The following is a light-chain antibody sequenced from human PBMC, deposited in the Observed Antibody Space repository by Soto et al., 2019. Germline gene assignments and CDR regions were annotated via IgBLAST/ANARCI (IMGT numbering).Light chain of an antibody. Sequence: EIVLTQSPATLSLSPGERATLSCRASQSVSSYLAWYQQKPGQAPRLLIYDASNRATGIPARFSGRGSGRDFTRTISSLEPEDFAVYSCQQRSNWPPYTFGQGTKLEIK. CDR3: QQRSNWPPYT. CDR1: QSVSSY. CDR2: DAS. V-gene: IGKV3-11*02. J-gene: IGKJ2*01.